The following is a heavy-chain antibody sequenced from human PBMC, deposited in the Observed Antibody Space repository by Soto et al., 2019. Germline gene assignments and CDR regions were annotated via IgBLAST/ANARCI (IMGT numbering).Heavy chain of an antibody. CDR1: GFTFSSYA. CDR3: ARDTLSLPPVEVVVGDDAFDI. V-gene: IGHV3-30-3*01. Sequence: QVQLVESGGGVVQPGRSLRLSCAASGFTFSSYAMHWVRQAPGKGLEWVAVISYDGSNKYYADSVKGRFTISRDNSKKHLYLKINSLGAEAAPVYYCARDTLSLPPVEVVVGDDAFDIWGQGTMVTVSS. D-gene: IGHD2-21*01. CDR2: ISYDGSNK. J-gene: IGHJ3*02.